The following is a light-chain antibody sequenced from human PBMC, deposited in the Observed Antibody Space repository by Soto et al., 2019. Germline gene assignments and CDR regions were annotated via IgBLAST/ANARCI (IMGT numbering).Light chain of an antibody. J-gene: IGLJ1*01. Sequence: ALTQPPSASGSPGQSVTISCTGTSSDIGDYNYVSWYQQHPGKAPKLMIYEVSKRPSGVPDRFSGSKSGNTASLTVSGLQAEDEADYYCSSYAGSLYVFGTGTKVTVL. CDR2: EVS. CDR3: SSYAGSLYV. CDR1: SSDIGDYNY. V-gene: IGLV2-8*01.